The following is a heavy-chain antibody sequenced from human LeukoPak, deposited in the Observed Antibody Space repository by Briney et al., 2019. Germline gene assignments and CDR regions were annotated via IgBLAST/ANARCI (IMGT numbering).Heavy chain of an antibody. CDR3: ARVVYGSGSYYRFFDY. Sequence: GGSLRLPCAASGFTFSSYSMNWVRQAPGKGLEWVSYITSSSSTIYYADSVKGRFTISRDNAKNSLYLQMNSLRAEDTAVYYCARVVYGSGSYYRFFDYWGQGTLVTVSS. J-gene: IGHJ4*02. V-gene: IGHV3-48*01. D-gene: IGHD3-10*01. CDR2: ITSSSSTI. CDR1: GFTFSSYS.